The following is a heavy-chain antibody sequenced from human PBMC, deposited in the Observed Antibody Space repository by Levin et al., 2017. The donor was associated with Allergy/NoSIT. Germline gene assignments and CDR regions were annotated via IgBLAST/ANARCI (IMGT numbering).Heavy chain of an antibody. CDR2: IAYDGSDK. CDR1: GFSLSHYG. J-gene: IGHJ6*02. V-gene: IGHV3-30*18. CDR3: AKDRGEYYYYNGMDV. Sequence: RSLKISCAASGFSLSHYGMHWVRQAPGEGLEWVALIAYDGSDKYYADSVKGRFTISRDNSKNTLYLQMNSLRIEDTAAYFCAKDRGEYYYYNGMDVWGQGTTVTVSS. D-gene: IGHD3-16*01.